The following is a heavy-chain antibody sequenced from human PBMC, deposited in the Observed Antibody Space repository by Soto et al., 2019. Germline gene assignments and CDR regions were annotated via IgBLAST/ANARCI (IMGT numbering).Heavy chain of an antibody. V-gene: IGHV3-33*01. CDR3: ARPHYYGSGSYSEYLKH. CDR1: GFTFSSYG. CDR2: IWSDGSIK. Sequence: QVQLVESGGGVVQPGRSLRLSCVVSGFTFSSYGMHWVRQAPGKGLAWVAVIWSDGSIKYYADSVKGRFTISRDNSKNTLYLQMNSLRAEDTAVYYCARPHYYGSGSYSEYLKHWGQGTLVTVSS. D-gene: IGHD3-10*01. J-gene: IGHJ1*01.